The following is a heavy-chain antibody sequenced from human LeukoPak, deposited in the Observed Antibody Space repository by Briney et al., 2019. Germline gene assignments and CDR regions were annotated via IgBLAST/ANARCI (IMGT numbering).Heavy chain of an antibody. D-gene: IGHD2-15*01. V-gene: IGHV1-2*02. J-gene: IGHJ3*02. CDR2: INPNSGGT. CDR3: ARYVVVVAAGGEHDAFDI. Sequence: GASVKVSCKXSGYTFTGYYMHWVRQAPGQGLEWMGWINPNSGGTNYSQKFQGRVTITRDTSISTAYMELSRLRSDDTAVYYCARYVVVVAAGGEHDAFDIWGQGTMVTVSS. CDR1: GYTFTGYY.